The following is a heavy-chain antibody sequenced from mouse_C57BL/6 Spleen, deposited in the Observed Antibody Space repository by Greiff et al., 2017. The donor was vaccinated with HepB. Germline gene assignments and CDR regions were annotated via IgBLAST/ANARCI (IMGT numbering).Heavy chain of an antibody. CDR2: ISNGGGST. D-gene: IGHD1-1*01. Sequence: SGVVFLPPCVSLPLSCASSCFPFLYYYMYWVRQTPEKRLEWVAYISNGGGSTYYPDTVNGRFTLSRDHAKNTLYLQMSRLKSEDTAMYYCARQGGYYYGSSYYYYAMDYWGQGTSVTVSS. V-gene: IGHV5-12*01. CDR1: CFPFLYYY. J-gene: IGHJ4*01. CDR3: ARQGGYYYGSSYYYYAMDY.